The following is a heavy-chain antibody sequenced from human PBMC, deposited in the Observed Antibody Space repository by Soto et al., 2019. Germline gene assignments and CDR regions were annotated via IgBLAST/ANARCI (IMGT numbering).Heavy chain of an antibody. J-gene: IGHJ4*02. CDR3: VTTYDSSGYYVGYYFDY. CDR1: GGTFSNYT. V-gene: IGHV1-69*12. Sequence: QVQLVQSGAEVKKPGSSVKVSCKASGGTFSNYTITWVRQAPGQGLEWMGGIIPIFGTVNYAQKFQGRVKITADESTSTVYMELSSLRSEDTAVYYCVTTYDSSGYYVGYYFDYWGQGTLVTVSS. CDR2: IIPIFGTV. D-gene: IGHD3-22*01.